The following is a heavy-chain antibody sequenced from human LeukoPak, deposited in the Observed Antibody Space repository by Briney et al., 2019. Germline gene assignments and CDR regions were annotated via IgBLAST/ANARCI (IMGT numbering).Heavy chain of an antibody. Sequence: GDSLKISCKGSGYSFTSYWITWVRQMPGKGLEWMGRIDPRDSYTNYSPSFQGHVTISADKSISTGYLQWNSLKASDTAMYYCASGSGLYSPDYWGQGTLVTVSS. CDR1: GYSFTSYW. J-gene: IGHJ4*02. CDR3: ASGSGLYSPDY. V-gene: IGHV5-10-1*01. CDR2: IDPRDSYT. D-gene: IGHD2-21*01.